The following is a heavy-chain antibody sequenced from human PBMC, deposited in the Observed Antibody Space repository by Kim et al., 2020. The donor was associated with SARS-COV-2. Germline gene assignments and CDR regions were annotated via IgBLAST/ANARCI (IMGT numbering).Heavy chain of an antibody. J-gene: IGHJ2*01. Sequence: YADSVKGRLSISRGNAKNMLYLQMNSLRAADTAVYYCAKQGSGWYDWYFDLWGRGTLVSVSS. D-gene: IGHD6-19*01. CDR3: AKQGSGWYDWYFDL. V-gene: IGHV3-23*05.